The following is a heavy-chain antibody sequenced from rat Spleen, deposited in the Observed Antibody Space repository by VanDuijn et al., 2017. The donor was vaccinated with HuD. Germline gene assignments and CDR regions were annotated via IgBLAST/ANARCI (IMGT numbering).Heavy chain of an antibody. V-gene: IGHV2S63*01. D-gene: IGHD1-9*01. J-gene: IGHJ2*01. CDR2: RWSGGGT. CDR3: TREGLRVYD. Sequence: EVQLKESGPGLVQPSQTLSLTCTVSGFSLTDYSVHWVRQPPGKGLEWMGIRWSGGGTAYNSTLKSRLSISRDTSKSQVFLKMNSLQTEDSAIYYCTREGLRVYDWGQGVLVTVSS. CDR1: GFSLTDYS.